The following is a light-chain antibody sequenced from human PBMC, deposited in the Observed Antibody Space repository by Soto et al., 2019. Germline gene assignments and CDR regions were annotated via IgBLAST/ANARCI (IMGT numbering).Light chain of an antibody. CDR2: EVS. J-gene: IGLJ1*01. CDR3: SSYTSSSTPLYV. Sequence: QSVLTQPASVSGSPGQSITISCTGTSSDVGGYNYVSWYPQHPGKAPKLMIYEVSNRPSGVSNRFSGSKSGNTASLTISGLQAEDEADYYCSSYTSSSTPLYVFGTGTKVTVL. V-gene: IGLV2-14*01. CDR1: SSDVGGYNY.